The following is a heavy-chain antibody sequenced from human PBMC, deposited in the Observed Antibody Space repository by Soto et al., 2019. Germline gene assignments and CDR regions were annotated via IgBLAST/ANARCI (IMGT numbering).Heavy chain of an antibody. V-gene: IGHV1-46*01. CDR1: RYTFTSYY. CDR3: ARGPSCGGDCYLFDY. Sequence: QVQLVQSGAEVTKPGASVKLSCKASRYTFTSYYIHWVRQAPGQGLEWVAMINPGGGRTKNAQMFQGRVTLTRDTSTGTVDMELSSLTSADTAVYYCARGPSCGGDCYLFDYWGQGSLVTVSS. CDR2: INPGGGRT. J-gene: IGHJ4*02. D-gene: IGHD2-21*02.